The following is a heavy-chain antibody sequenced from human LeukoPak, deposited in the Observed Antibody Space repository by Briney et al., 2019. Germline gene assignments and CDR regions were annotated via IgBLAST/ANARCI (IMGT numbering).Heavy chain of an antibody. Sequence: GGSLRLSCAASGFTFCSYAMSWVRQAPEKGRVCVSAISGSGGSTYYADSVKGRFTIYRDNSKNTLYLQMNSLRAEDTAVYYCAKAPPQLWFGELITHFDYWGQGTLVTVSS. CDR3: AKAPPQLWFGELITHFDY. CDR1: GFTFCSYA. CDR2: ISGSGGST. J-gene: IGHJ4*02. D-gene: IGHD3-10*01. V-gene: IGHV3-23*01.